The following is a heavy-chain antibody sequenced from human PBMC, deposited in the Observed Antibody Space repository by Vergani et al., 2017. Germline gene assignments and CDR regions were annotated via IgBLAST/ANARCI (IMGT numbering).Heavy chain of an antibody. D-gene: IGHD2-2*02. V-gene: IGHV4-61*02. J-gene: IGHJ4*02. CDR2: IFTNGNA. CDR1: GGSISGSYF. CDR3: ATIGYRRWGYYFDY. Sequence: QVQLQESGPGLVKPSQTLTLTCSVSGGSISGSYFWNWVRQPAGKGLEWIGRIFTNGNAQYNPSLRSRITISIDASKNQFSLKLTSVTAADTAVYYCATIGYRRWGYYFDYWGQGILVTVSS.